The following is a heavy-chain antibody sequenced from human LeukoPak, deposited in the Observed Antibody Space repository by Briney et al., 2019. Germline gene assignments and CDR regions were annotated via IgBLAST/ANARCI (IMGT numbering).Heavy chain of an antibody. CDR3: ANSYDGKVVPFDC. CDR1: DGSISNSY. J-gene: IGHJ4*02. Sequence: SETLSLSCTVSDGSISNSYWNWVRQPPGKGLEWLGYIYSSGSTNYNPSLKSRITPSIDTSKNQFSLRLTSVTAADTAVYYCANSYDGKVVPFDCWGQGSLVTVSS. D-gene: IGHD4-23*01. V-gene: IGHV4-4*09. CDR2: IYSSGST.